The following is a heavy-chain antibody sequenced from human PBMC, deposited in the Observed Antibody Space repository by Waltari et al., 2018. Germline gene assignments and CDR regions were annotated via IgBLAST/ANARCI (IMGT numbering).Heavy chain of an antibody. CDR3: ARDRYDFWSGYYSGAYYYYYGMDV. CDR1: GYTFTSYA. D-gene: IGHD3-3*01. J-gene: IGHJ6*02. CDR2: INTNTGNP. Sequence: QVQLVQSGSELKKPGASVKVPCKASGYTFTSYAMNWMRQAPGQGLEWMGWINTNTGNPTYAQGFTGRFVFSLDTSVSTAYLQISSLKAEDTAVYYCARDRYDFWSGYYSGAYYYYYGMDVWGQGTTVTVSS. V-gene: IGHV7-4-1*02.